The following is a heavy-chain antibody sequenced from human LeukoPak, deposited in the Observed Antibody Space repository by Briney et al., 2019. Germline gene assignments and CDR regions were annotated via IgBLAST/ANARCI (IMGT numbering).Heavy chain of an antibody. D-gene: IGHD3-10*01. J-gene: IGHJ4*02. CDR2: ISAYNGNT. CDR3: ARAITMVRGVSPSVELHKLYYFDY. Sequence: GASVKVSCKASGYTFTSYGISWVRQAPGQGLEWMGWISAYNGNTNYAQKLQGRVTMTTDTSTSTACMELRSLRSDDTAVYYCARAITMVRGVSPSVELHKLYYFDYWGQGTLVTVSS. V-gene: IGHV1-18*04. CDR1: GYTFTSYG.